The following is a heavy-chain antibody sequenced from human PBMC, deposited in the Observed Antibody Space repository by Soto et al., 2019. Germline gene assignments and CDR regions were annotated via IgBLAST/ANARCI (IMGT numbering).Heavy chain of an antibody. CDR1: GGSISSYY. Sequence: SETLSLTCTVSGGSISSYYWSWIRQPPGKGLEWIGYIYYSGSTNYNPSLKSRVTISVDTSKNQFSLKLSSVTAADTAVYYCARVTGRAVGYYYYYMDVWGKGTTVTVSS. J-gene: IGHJ6*03. CDR3: ARVTGRAVGYYYYYMDV. CDR2: IYYSGST. D-gene: IGHD2-15*01. V-gene: IGHV4-59*01.